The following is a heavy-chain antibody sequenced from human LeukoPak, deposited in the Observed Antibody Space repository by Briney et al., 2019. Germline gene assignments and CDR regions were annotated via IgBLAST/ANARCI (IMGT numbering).Heavy chain of an antibody. CDR3: ARLSWGIAARRGDYYYYMDV. V-gene: IGHV4-30-2*01. J-gene: IGHJ6*03. CDR1: GGSISSGGYS. CDR2: IYHSGST. Sequence: PSQTLSLTCAVSGGSISSGGYSWSWIRQPPGKGLEWIGYIYHSGSTYYNPSLKSRVTISVDRSKNQFSLKLSSVTAADTAVYYCARLSWGIAARRGDYYYYMDVWGKGTTVTVSS. D-gene: IGHD6-6*01.